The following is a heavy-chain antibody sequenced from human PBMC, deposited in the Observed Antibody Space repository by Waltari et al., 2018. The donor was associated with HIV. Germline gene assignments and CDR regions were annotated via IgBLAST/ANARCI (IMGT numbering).Heavy chain of an antibody. D-gene: IGHD3-22*01. V-gene: IGHV3-23*04. CDR2: MSGGGGST. J-gene: IGHJ4*01. CDR3: AKDERTGSSDYYPFHY. Sequence: EVQLVESGGGLVQPGGSLRLSCPVSRSTFSDYAMNWVRQAPGKGLEWVAGMSGGGGSTYYSACVKGRFTISRDNSKNTLYLQMNSLRSEDTALYYCAKDERTGSSDYYPFHYWGQGTLITVSS. CDR1: RSTFSDYA.